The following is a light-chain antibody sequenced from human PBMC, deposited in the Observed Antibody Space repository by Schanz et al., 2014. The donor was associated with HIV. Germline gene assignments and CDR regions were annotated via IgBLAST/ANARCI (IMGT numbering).Light chain of an antibody. V-gene: IGLV2-14*03. Sequence: QSALTQPPSASGSPGQSVTISCTGTSSDIGAYDFVSWYQQHPGNVPKLIIYDGSHRPSGVSNRFSGSQSDSTASLIISGLQAEDEADYYCTSYTSSMTLHVLFGGGTKLTVL. CDR1: SSDIGAYDF. CDR3: TSYTSSMTLHVL. CDR2: DGS. J-gene: IGLJ2*01.